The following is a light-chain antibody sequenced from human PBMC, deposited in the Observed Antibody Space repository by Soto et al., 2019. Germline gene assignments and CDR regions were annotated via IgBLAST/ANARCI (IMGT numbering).Light chain of an antibody. J-gene: IGKJ5*01. CDR2: AAT. CDR1: QRITSY. CDR3: QQYGSPTT. Sequence: VLTQSPATLSLSPGDRDTLSCRASQRITSYLAWYQQQPGPPPRLLIYAATNRVAGVPARFSCSGSGTDFTPTISRLEPEDFAVYYRQQYGSPTTFGQGTRLEIK. V-gene: IGKV3-11*01.